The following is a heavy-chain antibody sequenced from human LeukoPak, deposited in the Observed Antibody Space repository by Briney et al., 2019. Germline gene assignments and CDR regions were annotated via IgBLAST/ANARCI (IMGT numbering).Heavy chain of an antibody. D-gene: IGHD1/OR15-1a*01. CDR1: GGSFTNYY. V-gene: IGHV4-34*01. CDR2: INHSGDT. Sequence: SETLSLTCNVSGGSFTNYYWSWIRQTPEKGLEWIGQINHSGDTSYNPSLRSRVTLSVDRSKNQFSLKVTSVTAADTGVYYCARGPGTVGLSPWGQGTLVTDSS. CDR3: ARGPGTVGLSP. J-gene: IGHJ5*02.